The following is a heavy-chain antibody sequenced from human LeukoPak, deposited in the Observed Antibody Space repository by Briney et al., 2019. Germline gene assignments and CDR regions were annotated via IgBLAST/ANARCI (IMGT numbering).Heavy chain of an antibody. CDR1: GGTLSTYS. J-gene: IGHJ6*02. D-gene: IGHD4-23*01. CDR2: IIPIFNTI. Sequence: GASVRVSCKASGGTLSTYSISWVRQAPGQGLEWMGGIIPIFNTINYAQRFQGRVTLTADESTNTAYMELSSLRSEDTAVYYCARGLSRWSTPTSSYYYRMDVWGQGTTVTVSS. V-gene: IGHV1-69*13. CDR3: ARGLSRWSTPTSSYYYRMDV.